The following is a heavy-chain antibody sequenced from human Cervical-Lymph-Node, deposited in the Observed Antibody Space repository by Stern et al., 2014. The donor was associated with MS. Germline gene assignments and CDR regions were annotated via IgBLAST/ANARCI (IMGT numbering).Heavy chain of an antibody. CDR1: CGSISSGDYY. V-gene: IGHV4-30-4*01. CDR3: ASANCSSTSCPNWFDP. CDR2: IYYSGST. D-gene: IGHD2-2*01. J-gene: IGHJ5*02. Sequence: QLQESGPGLVQPSQTLSLTCTVSCGSISSGDYYWSWIRQPPGKGLEWIGYIYYSGSTYYNPSLKSRVTISVDTSKNQFSLKLSSVTAADTAVYYCASANCSSTSCPNWFDPWGQGTLVTVSS.